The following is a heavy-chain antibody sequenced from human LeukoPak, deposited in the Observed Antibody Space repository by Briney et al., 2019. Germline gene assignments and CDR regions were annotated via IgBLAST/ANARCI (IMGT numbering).Heavy chain of an antibody. D-gene: IGHD1-1*01. V-gene: IGHV3-23*01. CDR3: AKDMGSRATNFDY. J-gene: IGHJ4*02. CDR2: ISSSAVSS. CDR1: GLTFSNYA. Sequence: GGPLRLSCAASGLTFSNYAISWVRQAPGKGLEWVSSISSSAVSSYYADSVKGRFTISRDNSKNTLYLQMNSLTAEDTAVYYCAKDMGSRATNFDYWGQGTLVTVSS.